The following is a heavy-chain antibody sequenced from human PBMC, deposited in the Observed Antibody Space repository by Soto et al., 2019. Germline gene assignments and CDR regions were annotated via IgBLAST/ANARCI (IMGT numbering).Heavy chain of an antibody. CDR1: GWTFSSYV. CDR2: VIPIFGTA. J-gene: IGHJ1*01. CDR3: ARVATGFQH. Sequence: SVKVSRKAFGWTFSSYVSCWVRLAPGQGLEWMGGVIPIFGTANYAQKYQGRSTITADEPTSTAYMELSSLRYEDTAAYYCARVATGFQHWGQGTLVTVSS. V-gene: IGHV1-69*13.